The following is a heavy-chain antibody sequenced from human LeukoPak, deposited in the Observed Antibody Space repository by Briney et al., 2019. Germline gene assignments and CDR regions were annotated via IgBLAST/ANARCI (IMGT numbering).Heavy chain of an antibody. J-gene: IGHJ4*02. CDR1: GFTFSDYY. CDR2: ISSSSSYT. V-gene: IGHV3-11*06. CDR3: ARISTGYYYFDY. Sequence: GSLRLSCAASGFTFSDYYMSWIRQAPGKGLEWVSYISSSSSYTNYADSVKGRFTISRDNAKNSLSLQMNSLRAEDTAVYYFARISTGYYYFDYWGQGTLVTVSS. D-gene: IGHD3-22*01.